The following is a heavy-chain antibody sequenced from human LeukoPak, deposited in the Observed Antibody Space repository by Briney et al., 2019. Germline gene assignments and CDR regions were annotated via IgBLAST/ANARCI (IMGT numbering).Heavy chain of an antibody. Sequence: GGSLRLSCAASGFIFTTSTISWFRQAPGKGLEWVSSISGNSDHIYYTDSVKGRFTISRDNAKNSLYLQMNSLRVEDTAVYYCARXXXXXPFPXWFDPWGQGTLVTVSS. CDR2: ISGNSDHI. V-gene: IGHV3-21*01. CDR3: ARXXXXXPFPXWFDP. CDR1: GFIFTTST. J-gene: IGHJ5*02.